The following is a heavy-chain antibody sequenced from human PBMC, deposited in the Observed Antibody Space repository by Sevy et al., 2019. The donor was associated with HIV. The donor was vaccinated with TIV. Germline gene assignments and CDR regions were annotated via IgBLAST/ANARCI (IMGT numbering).Heavy chain of an antibody. CDR1: GYNFHIYW. J-gene: IGHJ4*02. D-gene: IGHD1-26*01. CDR3: ARQGDSDGFDY. CDR2: IYPGDSDT. V-gene: IGHV5-51*01. Sequence: GESLKISCETSGYNFHIYWIGWVRQMPGKGLEWMGIIYPGDSDTGYSPSFQGQVTISADKSISTVYLQWNTLKASDTGMYYRARQGDSDGFDYWGQGTLVTVSS.